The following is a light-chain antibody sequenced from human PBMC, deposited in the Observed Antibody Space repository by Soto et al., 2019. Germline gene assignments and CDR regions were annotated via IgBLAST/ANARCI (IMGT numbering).Light chain of an antibody. CDR2: TNN. CDR1: SSNIGSNT. J-gene: IGLJ2*01. CDR3: AAWDDSLNGVV. Sequence: QLVLTQPPSASGTPGQRVTISCSGSSSNIGSNTVSWYQQLPGTAPKLLIYTNNQRPSGVPDRFSGSRSGTSASLAISGLRSEDEADYYCAAWDDSLNGVVFGGGTKLTVL. V-gene: IGLV1-44*01.